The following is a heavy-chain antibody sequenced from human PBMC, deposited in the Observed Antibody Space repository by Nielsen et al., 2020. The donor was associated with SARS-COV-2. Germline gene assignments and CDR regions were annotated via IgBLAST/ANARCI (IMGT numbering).Heavy chain of an antibody. V-gene: IGHV3-20*01. CDR3: ARDLYGDYVDDNWFDP. D-gene: IGHD4-17*01. Sequence: GESLKISCAASGFTFDDYGMSWVRQAPGKGLEWVSGINWNGGSTGYADSVKGRFTISRDNAKNSLYLQMNSLRAEDTALYHCARDLYGDYVDDNWFDPWGQGTLVTVSS. J-gene: IGHJ5*02. CDR2: INWNGGST. CDR1: GFTFDDYG.